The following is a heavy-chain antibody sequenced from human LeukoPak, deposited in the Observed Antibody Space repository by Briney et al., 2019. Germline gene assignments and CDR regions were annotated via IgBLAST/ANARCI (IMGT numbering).Heavy chain of an antibody. D-gene: IGHD6-13*01. CDR1: GFTFSSYW. CDR3: ASSSSWARFDP. V-gene: IGHV3-7*03. CDR2: IKQDGSEK. J-gene: IGHJ5*02. Sequence: QPGGSLRLSCAASGFTFSSYWMSWVRQAPGKGLEWVANIKQDGSEKYYVGSVKGRFTISRDNAKNSLYLQMNSLRAEDTAVYYCASSSSWARFDPWGQGTLVTVSS.